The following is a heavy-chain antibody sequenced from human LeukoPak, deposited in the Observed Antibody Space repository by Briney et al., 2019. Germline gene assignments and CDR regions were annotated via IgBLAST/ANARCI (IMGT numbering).Heavy chain of an antibody. CDR1: GFTFSSYA. CDR2: ISGSGGST. J-gene: IGHJ5*02. CDR3: AKGDVVVPAASWFDP. D-gene: IGHD2-2*01. Sequence: GGSLRLSCAASGFTFSSYAMSWVRQAPGKGLEWVSAISGSGGSTYYADSVKGRFTISRDNSKNTLYLQMNSLRAEDTAVYHCAKGDVVVPAASWFDPWGQGTLVTVSS. V-gene: IGHV3-23*01.